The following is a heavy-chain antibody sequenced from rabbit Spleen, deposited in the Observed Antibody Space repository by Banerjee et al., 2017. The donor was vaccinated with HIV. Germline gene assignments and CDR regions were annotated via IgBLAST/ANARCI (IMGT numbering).Heavy chain of an antibody. Sequence: QEQLVESGGGLVKPGASLTLTCTASGFSFVSSFDMSWVRQAPGKGLEWIGFIYTGNGKNYYASWAKGRFTISKTSSTTVTLQLNSLTAADTATYFCARDYSAYASGGMDLWGPGTLVTVS. CDR3: ARDYSAYASGGMDL. J-gene: IGHJ6*01. V-gene: IGHV1S45*01. CDR1: GFSFVSSFD. CDR2: IYTGNGKN. D-gene: IGHD6-1*01.